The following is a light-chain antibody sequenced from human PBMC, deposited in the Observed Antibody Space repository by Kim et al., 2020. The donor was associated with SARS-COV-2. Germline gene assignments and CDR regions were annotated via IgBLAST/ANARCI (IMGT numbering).Light chain of an antibody. CDR2: DAS. CDR1: QSVSSD. Sequence: YPGERAALSCRASQSVSSDLAWYQQKPGQAPRLLIYDASTRATGIPARFSGSGSGTEFTLTISSLQSEDFAVYYCQQYNNWPWWTFGQGTKVDIK. CDR3: QQYNNWPWWT. J-gene: IGKJ1*01. V-gene: IGKV3-15*01.